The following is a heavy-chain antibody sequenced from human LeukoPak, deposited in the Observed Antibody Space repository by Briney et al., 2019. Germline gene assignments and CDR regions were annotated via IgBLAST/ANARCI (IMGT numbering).Heavy chain of an antibody. V-gene: IGHV3-23*01. CDR1: GFTFSSYA. CDR2: ISGSGGST. J-gene: IGHJ4*02. D-gene: IGHD2-2*01. Sequence: PGGSLRLSCAASGFTFSSYAMSWVRQAPGKGLEWVSAISGSGGSTYYADSVKGRFTISRDNSKNTLYLQMNSLTAEDTALHYCARARYCSSTSCFLDYWGQGTLVTVSS. CDR3: ARARYCSSTSCFLDY.